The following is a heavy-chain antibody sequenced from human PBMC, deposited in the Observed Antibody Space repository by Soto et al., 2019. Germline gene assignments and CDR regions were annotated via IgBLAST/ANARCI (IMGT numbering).Heavy chain of an antibody. CDR2: IYHSGST. CDR1: GGAISSSNW. J-gene: IGHJ4*02. V-gene: IGHV4-4*02. D-gene: IGHD3-16*02. Sequence: SETLSHTCAVSGGAISSSNWWSWVRQPPGKGLEWIGEIYHSGSTNYNPSLKSRVTISVDKSKNQFSLKLSSVTAADTAVYYCARDLIMITFGGVIVISRAFVEWGQGTLVTVS. CDR3: ARDLIMITFGGVIVISRAFVE.